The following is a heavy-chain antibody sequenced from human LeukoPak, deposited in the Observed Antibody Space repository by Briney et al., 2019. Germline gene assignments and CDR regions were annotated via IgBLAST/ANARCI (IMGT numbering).Heavy chain of an antibody. CDR2: INAGNGNT. J-gene: IGHJ6*03. V-gene: IGHV1-3*01. CDR1: GYTFTSYA. CDR3: ARAGTAYYYYNYIDV. Sequence: ASVKVSCKASGYTFTSYAMHWVRQAPGQRLEWMGWINAGNGNTKYSQKFQGRVTMTTDTSTSTAYMELRSLRFDDTAVYYCARAGTAYYYYNYIDVWGKGTTVTVSS. D-gene: IGHD1-7*01.